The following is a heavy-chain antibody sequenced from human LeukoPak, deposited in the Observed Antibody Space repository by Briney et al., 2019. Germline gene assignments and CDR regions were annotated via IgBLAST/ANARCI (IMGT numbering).Heavy chain of an antibody. Sequence: ASVTVSCKASRYTFTDYYIHWVRQAPGHGLEWMGWINPNNDGTNYAREFQGRVTMTRDTSINTAYMELIGLNSDDTAVYYCARDAGATGGWFDPWGQGTLVTVSS. J-gene: IGHJ5*02. V-gene: IGHV1-2*02. CDR1: RYTFTDYY. D-gene: IGHD1-26*01. CDR3: ARDAGATGGWFDP. CDR2: INPNNDGT.